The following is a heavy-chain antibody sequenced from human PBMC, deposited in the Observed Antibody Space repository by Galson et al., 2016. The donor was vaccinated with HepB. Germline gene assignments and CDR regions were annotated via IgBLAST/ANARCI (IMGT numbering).Heavy chain of an antibody. V-gene: IGHV4-34*01. D-gene: IGHD3-16*01. CDR1: GFTFSSYA. J-gene: IGHJ4*02. CDR2: IKHSGST. Sequence: LRLSCAASGFTFSSYAMSWVRQAPGKGLEWIGEIKHSGSTNYNPSLRSRVAISADTSKNQFSLKLSSVTAADTAIYYCARGRDHDYFWGSLGYYFDYWGQGTLVTVSS. CDR3: ARGRDHDYFWGSLGYYFDY.